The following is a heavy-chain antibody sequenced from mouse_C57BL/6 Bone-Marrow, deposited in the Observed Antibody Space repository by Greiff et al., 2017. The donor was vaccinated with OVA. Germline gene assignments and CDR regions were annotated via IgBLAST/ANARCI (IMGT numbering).Heavy chain of an antibody. J-gene: IGHJ1*03. CDR2: IYPGSGST. Sequence: QVQLQQPGAELVKPGASVTMSCKASGYTFTSYWITWVKQRPGQGLEWIGDIYPGSGSTNYNEKFKSKATLTVDTSSSTAYMQLSSLTSEDSAVYDCAREGVYDGYCLYWYFDVGGTGTTVTVSS. D-gene: IGHD2-3*01. V-gene: IGHV1-55*01. CDR3: AREGVYDGYCLYWYFDV. CDR1: GYTFTSYW.